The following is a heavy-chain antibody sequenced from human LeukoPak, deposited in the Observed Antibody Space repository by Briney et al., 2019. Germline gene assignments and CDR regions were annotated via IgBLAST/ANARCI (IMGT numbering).Heavy chain of an antibody. V-gene: IGHV4-59*08. CDR2: IYYSGST. CDR3: ANGRGRDAFDI. CDR1: GGSISSYY. Sequence: PSETLSLTCTVSGGSISSYYWSWIRQPPGKGLEWIGYIYYSGSTNYNPSLKSRVTISVDTSKNQFSLKLSSVTAADTAVYYCANGRGRDAFDIWGQGTMVTVSS. J-gene: IGHJ3*02.